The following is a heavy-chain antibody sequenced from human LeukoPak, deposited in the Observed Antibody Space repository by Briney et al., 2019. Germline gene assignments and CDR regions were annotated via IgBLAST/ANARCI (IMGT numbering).Heavy chain of an antibody. CDR3: ASQRQDTNACFDY. V-gene: IGHV4-59*01. Sequence: SETLSLTCSVSAVSMSPYYWSWIRQPPGKGLEWIGFVYYSGSTNYNPSLKSRVTISVDTSRKQFSLKVKSVTAADTAVYYCASQRQDTNACFDYWGQGALVTVSS. D-gene: IGHD6-25*01. CDR2: VYYSGST. CDR1: AVSMSPYY. J-gene: IGHJ4*02.